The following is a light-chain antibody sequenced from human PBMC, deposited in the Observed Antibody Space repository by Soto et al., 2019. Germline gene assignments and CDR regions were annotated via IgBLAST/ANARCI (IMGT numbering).Light chain of an antibody. CDR3: QEYTSAT. Sequence: DIQMTQSPSTLSASVGDRVTITCRAGQSISDWLAWYQQIPGKAPKLLIFDASTLQSGVPSRFSGSGSGTEFTLTISSLHPDDFGTYYCQEYTSATFGRGTRLEIK. J-gene: IGKJ2*01. CDR2: DAS. V-gene: IGKV1-5*01. CDR1: QSISDW.